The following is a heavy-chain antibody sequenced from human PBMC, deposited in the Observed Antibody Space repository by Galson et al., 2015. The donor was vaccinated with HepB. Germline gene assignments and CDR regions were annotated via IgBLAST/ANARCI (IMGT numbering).Heavy chain of an antibody. D-gene: IGHD1-1*01. Sequence: SVKVSCKASGYTFTSYYMHWVRQAPGQGLEWMGIINPSGGSTSYAQKFQGRVTMTRDTSTSTVYMELSSLRSEDTAVYYCARDRAAGYYYYYYYMDVWGKGTTVTVSS. CDR2: INPSGGST. CDR3: ARDRAAGYYYYYYYMDV. J-gene: IGHJ6*03. V-gene: IGHV1-46*03. CDR1: GYTFTSYY.